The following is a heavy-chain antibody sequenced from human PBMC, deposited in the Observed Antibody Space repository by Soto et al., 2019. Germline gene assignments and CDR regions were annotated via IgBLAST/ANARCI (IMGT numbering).Heavy chain of an antibody. CDR3: ARDIVTYYDFWSGYYPRTDWFDP. D-gene: IGHD3-3*01. V-gene: IGHV1-18*01. CDR2: ISAYNGNT. Sequence: QVQLVQSGAEVKKPGASVKVSCKASGYTFTSYGISWVRQAPGQGLEWMGWISAYNGNTNYAQKLQGRVTMTPDTSTSTAYMELRSLRSGDTAVYYCARDIVTYYDFWSGYYPRTDWFDPWGQGTLVTVSS. CDR1: GYTFTSYG. J-gene: IGHJ5*02.